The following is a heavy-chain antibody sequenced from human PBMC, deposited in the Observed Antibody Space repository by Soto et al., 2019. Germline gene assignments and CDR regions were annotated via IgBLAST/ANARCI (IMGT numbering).Heavy chain of an antibody. D-gene: IGHD6-19*01. CDR2: IKSKTDGGTT. J-gene: IGHJ4*02. CDR3: TTDAPNSSGWYLMDFDY. Sequence: GGSLRLSCAASGFTFSNAWMNWVRQAPGKGLEWVGRIKSKTDGGTTDYAAPVKGRFTISRDDSKNTLYLQMNSLKTEDTAVYYCTTDAPNSSGWYLMDFDYWGQGTLVTVSS. CDR1: GFTFSNAW. V-gene: IGHV3-15*07.